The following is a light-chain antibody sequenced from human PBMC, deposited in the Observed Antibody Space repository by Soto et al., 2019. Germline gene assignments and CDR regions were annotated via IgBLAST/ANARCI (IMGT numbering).Light chain of an antibody. Sequence: DMQMTQSPYTLSASVGDRVTITCRASQSISSWLAWYQQKPGKAPKLLIYDASSLESGVPSRFSGSGSGTEFTLTISSLQPDDFATYYCQQYNSYSPTFGQGTKVDIK. CDR3: QQYNSYSPT. J-gene: IGKJ1*01. CDR1: QSISSW. CDR2: DAS. V-gene: IGKV1-5*01.